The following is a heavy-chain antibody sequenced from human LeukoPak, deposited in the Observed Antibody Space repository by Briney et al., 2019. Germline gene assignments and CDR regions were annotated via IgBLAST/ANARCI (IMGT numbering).Heavy chain of an antibody. CDR1: GGSISSGGYS. Sequence: SQTLSLTCAVSGGSISSGGYSWSWIRQHPGKGLEWIGYIYYSGSTYYNPSLKSRVTISVDTSKNQFSLKLSSVTAADTAVYYCARGVATIDYWGQGTLVTVSS. J-gene: IGHJ4*02. D-gene: IGHD5-12*01. V-gene: IGHV4-31*11. CDR2: IYYSGST. CDR3: ARGVATIDY.